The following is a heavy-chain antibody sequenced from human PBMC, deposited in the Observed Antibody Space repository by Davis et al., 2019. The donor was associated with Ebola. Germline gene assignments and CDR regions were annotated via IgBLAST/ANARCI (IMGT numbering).Heavy chain of an antibody. J-gene: IGHJ6*01. V-gene: IGHV1-69*13. D-gene: IGHD2-2*01. Sequence: SVKVSCKASGDTFNKYAFSWVRQAPGQGLEWVGGIIPHFRTSNYAQRFQGRVTITADESTSTTYMELSSLRSEDTAVYYCARDLVPAAIYYYYGMDVWG. CDR2: IIPHFRTS. CDR3: ARDLVPAAIYYYYGMDV. CDR1: GDTFNKYA.